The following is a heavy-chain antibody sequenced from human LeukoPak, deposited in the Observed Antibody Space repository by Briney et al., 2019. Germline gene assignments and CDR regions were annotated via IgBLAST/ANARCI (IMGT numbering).Heavy chain of an antibody. Sequence: SETLSLTCAVYGGSFSGYYWSWIRQPPGKGLEWIGEINHSGSTNYNPSLKSRVTISVDTSKNQFSLKLSSVTAADTAVYYCARHYKRSPYGSGSYYRGLYFDYWGQGTLVTVSS. CDR2: INHSGST. CDR1: GGSFSGYY. CDR3: ARHYKRSPYGSGSYYRGLYFDY. J-gene: IGHJ4*02. D-gene: IGHD3-10*01. V-gene: IGHV4-34*01.